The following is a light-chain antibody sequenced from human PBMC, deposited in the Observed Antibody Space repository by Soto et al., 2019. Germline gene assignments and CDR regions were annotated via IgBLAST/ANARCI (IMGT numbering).Light chain of an antibody. CDR2: KAS. V-gene: IGKV1-5*03. J-gene: IGKJ1*01. CDR1: QSISSW. CDR3: QQYNDWPT. Sequence: DIQMTQSPSTLSASVGDRVTITCRASQSISSWLAWYQRKPGKAPKLLIYKASSLESGVPSRFSGSGSGTEFTLTISSLQSEDFAVYYCQQYNDWPTFGQGTKVDIK.